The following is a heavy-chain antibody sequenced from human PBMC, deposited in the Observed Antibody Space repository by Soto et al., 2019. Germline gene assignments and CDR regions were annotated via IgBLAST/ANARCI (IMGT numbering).Heavy chain of an antibody. J-gene: IGHJ4*02. CDR3: ATTVGSLRFLEWLFFY. V-gene: IGHV3-23*01. CDR2: ISGSGGST. Sequence: GGSLRLSCAASGFTFRSFAMSWVRQAPGKGLEWVSAISGSGGSTYYADSVKGRFTISRDNSKNTLYLQMNSLRAEDTAVYYCATTVGSLRFLEWLFFYWGQGTLVTVS. CDR1: GFTFRSFA. D-gene: IGHD3-3*01.